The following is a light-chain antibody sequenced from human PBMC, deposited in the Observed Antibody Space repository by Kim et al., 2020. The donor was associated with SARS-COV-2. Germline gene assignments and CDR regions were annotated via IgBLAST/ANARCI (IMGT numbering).Light chain of an antibody. J-gene: IGLJ2*01. Sequence: QSALTQPASVSGSPGQSITISCTGSSSDIGRYQYVSWFQHRPDKVPKLLIYDVSRRSSGVSDRFSASKSGNTASLTLSGLRAEDEATYYCSSYSGSDTWIFGGGTAVTVL. V-gene: IGLV2-14*03. CDR2: DVS. CDR3: SSYSGSDTWI. CDR1: SSDIGRYQY.